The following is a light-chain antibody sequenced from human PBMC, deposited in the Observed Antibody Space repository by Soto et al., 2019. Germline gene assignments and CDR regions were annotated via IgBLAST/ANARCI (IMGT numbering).Light chain of an antibody. J-gene: IGKJ5*01. Sequence: PGERATLSCRASQSVSSRLAWYQHKPGQAPRLLIYDASHRAAGIPARFSGSGFGTDFTPTISSLEPEDAAVYYCQQRSNWPPITFGQGTRLEIK. CDR2: DAS. CDR3: QQRSNWPPIT. CDR1: QSVSSR. V-gene: IGKV3-11*01.